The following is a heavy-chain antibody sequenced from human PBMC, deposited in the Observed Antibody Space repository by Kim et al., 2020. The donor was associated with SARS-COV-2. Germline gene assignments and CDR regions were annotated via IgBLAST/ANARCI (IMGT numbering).Heavy chain of an antibody. CDR1: GGSISSRTYY. D-gene: IGHD4-17*01. CDR3: ARGVYGDYFFDY. CDR2: IYTSGST. Sequence: SETLSLTCTVSGGSISSRTYYWSWIRQPAGKELEWIGRIYTSGSTNYNPSLKSRVTISLDTSKNQFSLKLSSVTAADTAVYYCARGVYGDYFFDYWGQGTLVTVSS. V-gene: IGHV4-61*02. J-gene: IGHJ4*02.